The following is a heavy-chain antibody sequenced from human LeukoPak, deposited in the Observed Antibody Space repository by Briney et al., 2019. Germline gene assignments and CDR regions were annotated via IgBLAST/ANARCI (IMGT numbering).Heavy chain of an antibody. Sequence: GGSLRLSCAASGFTFSSYAMSWVRQAPGKGLEWVSAISGSGGSTYYADSVKGRFTISRDNSKNTLYLQMNSLRAEDTAVCYCAKDGYSSGWFNTYWGQGTLVTVSS. D-gene: IGHD6-19*01. CDR1: GFTFSSYA. J-gene: IGHJ4*02. CDR3: AKDGYSSGWFNTY. V-gene: IGHV3-23*01. CDR2: ISGSGGST.